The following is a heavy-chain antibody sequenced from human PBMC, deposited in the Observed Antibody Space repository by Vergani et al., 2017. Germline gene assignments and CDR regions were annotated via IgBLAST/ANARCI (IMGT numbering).Heavy chain of an antibody. CDR2: IYYSGST. Sequence: QVQLQESGPGLVKPSETLSLTCTVSGGSVSSGSYYWSWIRQPAGKGLEWIGYIYYSGSTNYNPSLKSRVTISVDTSKNQFSLKLSSVTAADTAVYYWARVSSSWYVYYYYYMDVWGKGTTVTVSS. J-gene: IGHJ6*03. CDR3: ARVSSSWYVYYYYYMDV. D-gene: IGHD6-13*01. V-gene: IGHV4-61*10. CDR1: GGSVSSGSYY.